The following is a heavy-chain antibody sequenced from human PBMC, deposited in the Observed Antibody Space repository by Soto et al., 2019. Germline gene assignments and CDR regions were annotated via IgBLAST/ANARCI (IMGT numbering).Heavy chain of an antibody. CDR1: GFTFSTSS. CDR3: ARVIWSGYLTSDY. Sequence: EVQLVESGGGLGQPGGSLRLSCVVSGFTFSTSSMNWVRQAPGKGLEWVSYISSSSNTIYADSVKGRFTISRDNAKNSLYLQMNSLRDEDTAVYYCARVIWSGYLTSDYWGQGVLVTVSS. V-gene: IGHV3-48*02. CDR2: ISSSSNTI. D-gene: IGHD3-3*01. J-gene: IGHJ4*02.